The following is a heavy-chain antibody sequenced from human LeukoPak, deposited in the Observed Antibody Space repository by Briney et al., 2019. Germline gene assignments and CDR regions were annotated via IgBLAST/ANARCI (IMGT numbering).Heavy chain of an antibody. V-gene: IGHV3-48*03. CDR2: ISSSGSTI. CDR1: GFTFSSYE. CDR3: ARDRPDCSGGSCYPYYFDY. J-gene: IGHJ4*02. Sequence: GGSLRLSCAASGFTFSSYEMNWVRQAPGKGLEWVSYISSSGSTIYYADSVKGRFTISRDNAKNPLYLQMNSLRAEDTAVYYCARDRPDCSGGSCYPYYFDYWGQGTLVTVSS. D-gene: IGHD2-15*01.